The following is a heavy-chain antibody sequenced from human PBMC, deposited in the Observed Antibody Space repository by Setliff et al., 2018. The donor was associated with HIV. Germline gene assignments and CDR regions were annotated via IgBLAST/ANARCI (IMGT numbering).Heavy chain of an antibody. Sequence: SETLSLTCTVSGGSISSYYWSWIRQPPGKRLEWIGHINYSGTTNYNPSLKSRVTISVDTSKNQISLRLSSVTAADTAVYYCARRRPPPSGFYSKYYMDVWGKGSTVTVSS. V-gene: IGHV4-59*08. CDR3: ARRRPPPSGFYSKYYMDV. CDR1: GGSISSYY. D-gene: IGHD3-3*01. J-gene: IGHJ6*03. CDR2: INYSGTT.